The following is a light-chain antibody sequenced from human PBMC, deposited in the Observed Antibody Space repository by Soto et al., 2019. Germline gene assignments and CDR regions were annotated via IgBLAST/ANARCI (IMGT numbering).Light chain of an antibody. CDR1: QSVYSS. CDR2: DSS. J-gene: IGKJ3*01. Sequence: EIVLTQSPGTLSLSPGERATLSCRASQSVYSSLAWYQQKPGQAPRLLIYDSSFRATGVPDRLSGGGSGTDFTLTISRLEPEEFAVYYCQQYGTSPPTFGPGTKVDIK. V-gene: IGKV3-20*01. CDR3: QQYGTSPPT.